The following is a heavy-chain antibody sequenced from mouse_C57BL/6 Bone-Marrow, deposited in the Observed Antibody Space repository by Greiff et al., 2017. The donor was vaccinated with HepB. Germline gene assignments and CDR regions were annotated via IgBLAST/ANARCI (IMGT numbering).Heavy chain of an antibody. J-gene: IGHJ1*03. CDR2: ILPGSGST. Sequence: QVQLQQSGAELMKPGASVKLSCKATGYTFTGYWIEWVKQRPGHGLEWIGEILPGSGSTNYNEKFKGKATLTADTSSNTAYMQLSSLTTEDSAIYYCARGSPRSLWYFDVWGTGTTVTVSS. V-gene: IGHV1-9*01. CDR1: GYTFTGYW. CDR3: ARGSPRSLWYFDV.